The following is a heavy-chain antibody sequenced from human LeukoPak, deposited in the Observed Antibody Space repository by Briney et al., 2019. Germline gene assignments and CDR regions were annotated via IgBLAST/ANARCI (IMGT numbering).Heavy chain of an antibody. D-gene: IGHD3-3*01. Sequence: TGGSLRLSCVASGFIFSSYWMSWVRQAPGKGLEWVANIKDDGNEQYCVDSVRGRFTIFRDNAKNSLYLQMNSLRVEDTAMYYCARDPYFDAFDMWGQGTMVTVSS. V-gene: IGHV3-7*01. CDR3: ARDPYFDAFDM. CDR2: IKDDGNEQ. CDR1: GFIFSSYW. J-gene: IGHJ3*02.